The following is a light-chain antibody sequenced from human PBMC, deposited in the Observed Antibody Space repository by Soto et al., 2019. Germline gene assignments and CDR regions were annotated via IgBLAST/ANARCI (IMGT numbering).Light chain of an antibody. CDR1: QSVSSSY. Sequence: EIVLTQSPGTLSLSPGERATLSCRASQSVSSSYLAWYQQKPGQAPRLLIYDASSGATGIPDRFSGSGSGTDFTLTISRLEPEDFAVYYCHQYDISPFTFGPGTKVDIK. J-gene: IGKJ3*01. CDR2: DAS. V-gene: IGKV3-20*01. CDR3: HQYDISPFT.